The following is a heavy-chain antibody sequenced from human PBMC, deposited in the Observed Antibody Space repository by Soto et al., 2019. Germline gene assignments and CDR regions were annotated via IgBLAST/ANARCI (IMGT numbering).Heavy chain of an antibody. J-gene: IGHJ6*03. CDR3: ARDLIVVPAAIHYYYYYMDV. V-gene: IGHV1-18*01. CDR2: ISAYNGNT. Sequence: ASLKVSCKASGYTFTSYGISWVRQAPGQGLEWMGWISAYNGNTNYAQKLQGRVTMTTDTSTSTAYMELRSLRSDDTAVYYCARDLIVVPAAIHYYYYYMDVWGKGTTVTVSS. D-gene: IGHD2-2*01. CDR1: GYTFTSYG.